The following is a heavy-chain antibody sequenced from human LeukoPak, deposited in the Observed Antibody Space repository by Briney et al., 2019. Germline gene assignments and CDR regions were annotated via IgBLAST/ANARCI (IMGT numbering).Heavy chain of an antibody. D-gene: IGHD2-2*01. CDR2: INHSGST. J-gene: IGHJ4*02. Sequence: PSETLSLTCAVYGGSFSGYYWSWIRQPPGKGLEWIGEINHSGSTNYNPSLKSRVTISVDTSKNQFSLKLSSVTAADTAVYYCARRGIHSTDYWGQGTLVTVSS. V-gene: IGHV4-34*01. CDR3: ARRGIHSTDY. CDR1: GGSFSGYY.